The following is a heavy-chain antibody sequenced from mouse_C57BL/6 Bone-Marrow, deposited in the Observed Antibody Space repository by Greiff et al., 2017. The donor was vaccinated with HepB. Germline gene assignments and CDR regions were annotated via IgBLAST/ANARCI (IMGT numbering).Heavy chain of an antibody. D-gene: IGHD1-1*01. CDR2: IRNKANGYTT. CDR1: GFTFTDYY. J-gene: IGHJ4*01. V-gene: IGHV7-3*01. CDR3: ARYYYGSSYHAMDY. Sequence: EVKLMESGGGLVQPGGSLSLSCAASGFTFTDYYMSWVRQPPGKALEWLGFIRNKANGYTTEYSASVKGRFTISRDNSQSILYLQMNALRAEDSATYYCARYYYGSSYHAMDYWGQGTSVTVSS.